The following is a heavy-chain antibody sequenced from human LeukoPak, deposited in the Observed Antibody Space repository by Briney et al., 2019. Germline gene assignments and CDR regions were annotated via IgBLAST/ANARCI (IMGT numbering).Heavy chain of an antibody. J-gene: IGHJ6*03. CDR2: ISGSGDNT. V-gene: IGHV3-23*01. D-gene: IGHD2-15*01. Sequence: GGSLRLSCAASGFTFSSYAMNWVRQAPGKGLEWVSIISGSGDNTYYTDSVKGRFTISRDNSKNTLFLQMNSLRAEDTAIYYCAKNGDRGAYCSGGSCYPYYYYYIDVWGKGTTVTISS. CDR1: GFTFSSYA. CDR3: AKNGDRGAYCSGGSCYPYYYYYIDV.